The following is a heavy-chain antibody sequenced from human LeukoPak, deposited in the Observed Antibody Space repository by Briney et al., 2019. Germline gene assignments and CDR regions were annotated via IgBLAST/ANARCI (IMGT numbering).Heavy chain of an antibody. J-gene: IGHJ4*02. CDR1: GFTFSNAW. D-gene: IGHD3-3*01. CDR2: IKSKTDGGTT. CDR3: TTYDFWSGYYQFDY. V-gene: IGHV3-15*01. Sequence: GSLRLSCAASGFTFSNAWMSWVRQAPGKGLEWVGRIKSKTDGGTTDYAAPVKGRFTISRDDSKNTLYLQMNSLKTEDTAVYYCTTYDFWSGYYQFDYWGQGTLVTVSS.